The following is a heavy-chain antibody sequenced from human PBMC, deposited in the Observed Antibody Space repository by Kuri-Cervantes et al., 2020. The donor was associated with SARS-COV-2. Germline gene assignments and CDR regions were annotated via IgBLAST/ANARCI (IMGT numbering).Heavy chain of an antibody. Sequence: GESLKISCAASGFTFSSYAMSWVRQAPGKGLEWVSAISGSGGSTYYADSVKGRFTISRDNAKNSLYLQMNSLRAEDTAVYYCARVESRGYSYVNFDYWGQGTLVTVSS. D-gene: IGHD5-18*01. V-gene: IGHV3-23*01. J-gene: IGHJ4*02. CDR3: ARVESRGYSYVNFDY. CDR1: GFTFSSYA. CDR2: ISGSGGST.